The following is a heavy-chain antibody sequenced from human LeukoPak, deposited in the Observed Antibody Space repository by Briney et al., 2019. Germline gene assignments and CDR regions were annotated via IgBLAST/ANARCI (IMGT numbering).Heavy chain of an antibody. Sequence: PSETLSLTCTVSGGSISIYYWSWIRQPPGKGREWVGYIYYSGSTNYNPSLKSRVTISVDTSKNQFSLKLSSVTAADTAVYYCARENYYDSSGYYSTAFDIWGQGTMVTVSS. V-gene: IGHV4-59*01. CDR1: GGSISIYY. J-gene: IGHJ3*02. CDR2: IYYSGST. D-gene: IGHD3-22*01. CDR3: ARENYYDSSGYYSTAFDI.